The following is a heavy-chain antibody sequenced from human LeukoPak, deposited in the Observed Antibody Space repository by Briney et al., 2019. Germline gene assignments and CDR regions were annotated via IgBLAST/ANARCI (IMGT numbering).Heavy chain of an antibody. J-gene: IGHJ4*02. CDR3: ARGLSPSTEGGFDY. D-gene: IGHD3-16*01. V-gene: IGHV4-30-2*01. Sequence: SETLSLTCAVSGGSISSGGYSWSWIRQPPGKGLEWIGYIYHSGSTYYNPSLKSRVTISVDRSKNQFSLKLSSVTAADTAVYYCARGLSPSTEGGFDYWGQGTLVTVSS. CDR1: GGSISSGGYS. CDR2: IYHSGST.